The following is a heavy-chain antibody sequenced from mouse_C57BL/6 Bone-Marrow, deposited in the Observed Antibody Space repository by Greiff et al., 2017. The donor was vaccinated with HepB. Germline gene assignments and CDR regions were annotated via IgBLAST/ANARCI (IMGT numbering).Heavy chain of an antibody. CDR2: IYPGSGST. J-gene: IGHJ4*01. CDR3: ARRFYGSRYYYAMDY. Sequence: VQLQQPGAELVKPGASVKMSCKASGYTFTSYWITWVKQRPGQGLEWIGDIYPGSGSTNYNEKFKSKATLTVDTSSSTAYMQLSSLTSEDSAVYYCARRFYGSRYYYAMDYWGQGTSVTVSS. V-gene: IGHV1-55*01. D-gene: IGHD1-1*01. CDR1: GYTFTSYW.